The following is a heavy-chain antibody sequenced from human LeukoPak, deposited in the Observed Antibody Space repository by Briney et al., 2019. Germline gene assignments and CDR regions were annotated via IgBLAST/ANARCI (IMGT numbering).Heavy chain of an antibody. CDR1: GYTLTELS. D-gene: IGHD1-26*01. Sequence: ASVKVSCKVSGYTLTELSMHWVRQAPGKGLEWMGGFDPEDGETIYAQKFQGRVTMTEDTSTDTAYMELSSLRSVDTAVYYRATDSGVGAVVRGGSFDYWGQGTLVTVSS. CDR2: FDPEDGET. CDR3: ATDSGVGAVVRGGSFDY. J-gene: IGHJ4*02. V-gene: IGHV1-24*01.